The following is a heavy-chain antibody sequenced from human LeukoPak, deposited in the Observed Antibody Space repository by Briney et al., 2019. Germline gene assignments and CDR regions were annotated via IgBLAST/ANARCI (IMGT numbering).Heavy chain of an antibody. D-gene: IGHD1/OR15-1a*01. CDR2: INPNSGGT. Sequence: ASVKVSCKASGYTFTGYYIHWVRQAPGQGLEWMGWINPNSGGTISAQKFHGRVTLTSDTSITTVYMDLSTLISDDTVVYYCARRAEQAPYYFDFWGQGTLVTVSS. J-gene: IGHJ4*02. V-gene: IGHV1-2*02. CDR1: GYTFTGYY. CDR3: ARRAEQAPYYFDF.